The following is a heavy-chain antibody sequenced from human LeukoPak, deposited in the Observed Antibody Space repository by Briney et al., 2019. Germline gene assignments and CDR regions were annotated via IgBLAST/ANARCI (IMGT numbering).Heavy chain of an antibody. CDR2: TKAYESGE. V-gene: IGHV3-7*03. Sequence: GGSLRLSCAASGFTFNNFWLTWVRQAPGKGLEWLANTKAYESGEYYADSVRGRFTISRDSAKNSLYLQMNSLRAEDTAVYYCARAVVSPPEYFQHWGQGTLVTVSS. CDR1: GFTFNNFW. J-gene: IGHJ1*01. CDR3: ARAVVSPPEYFQH. D-gene: IGHD2-2*01.